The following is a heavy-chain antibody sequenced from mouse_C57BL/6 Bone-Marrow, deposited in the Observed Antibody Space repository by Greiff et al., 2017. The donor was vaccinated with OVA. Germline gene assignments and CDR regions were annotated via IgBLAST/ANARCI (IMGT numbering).Heavy chain of an antibody. Sequence: QVQLQQPGAELVKPGASVKLSCKASGYTFTSYWMQWVKQRPGQGLEWIGEIDPSDSYTNYTQKFKGKATLTVDTSSSTAYMQLSSLTSEDSAVYYCAREGIYYEDWGQGTLVTVSA. D-gene: IGHD2-4*01. CDR3: AREGIYYED. V-gene: IGHV1-50*01. CDR1: GYTFTSYW. J-gene: IGHJ3*01. CDR2: IDPSDSYT.